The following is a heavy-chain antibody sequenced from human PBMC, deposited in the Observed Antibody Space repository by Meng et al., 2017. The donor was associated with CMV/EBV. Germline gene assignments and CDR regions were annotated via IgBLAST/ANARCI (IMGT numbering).Heavy chain of an antibody. CDR1: GFTFSNAW. J-gene: IGHJ4*02. CDR3: TTEGVRDCGGDCWAGTSY. Sequence: GESLKISCAASGFTFSNAWMSWVRQAPGKGLEWVGRIKSKTDGGTTDYAAPMKGRFTISRDDSKNTLYLQMNSLKTEDTAVYYCTTEGVRDCGGDCWAGTSYWGQGTLVTVSS. D-gene: IGHD2-21*01. V-gene: IGHV3-15*01. CDR2: IKSKTDGGTT.